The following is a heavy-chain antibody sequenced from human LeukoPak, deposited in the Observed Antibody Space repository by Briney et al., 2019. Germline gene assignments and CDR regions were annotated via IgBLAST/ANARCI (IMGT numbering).Heavy chain of an antibody. Sequence: PGGSLRLSCAASGFTFSSYAMSWVRQAPGKGLEWVSAISGSGGSTYYADSVKGRFTISGDNSKNTLYLQMNSLRAEDTAVYYCAKDWGDSSGVDAFDIWGQGTMVTVSS. CDR3: AKDWGDSSGVDAFDI. CDR2: ISGSGGST. V-gene: IGHV3-23*01. D-gene: IGHD3-22*01. CDR1: GFTFSSYA. J-gene: IGHJ3*02.